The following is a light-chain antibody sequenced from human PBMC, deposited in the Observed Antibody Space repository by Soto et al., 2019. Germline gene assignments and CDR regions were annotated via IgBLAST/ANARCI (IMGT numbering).Light chain of an antibody. V-gene: IGKV1-5*01. Sequence: DIQMTQSPSTLSASVGDRVTITCRASQSISSWLAWYQQKPGKAPKLLSYDASTLQSGVPSRFSGSGSGTEFTLTISSLQPDDFATYYCQQYDIYSRTFGQGTKVEIK. J-gene: IGKJ1*01. CDR2: DAS. CDR1: QSISSW. CDR3: QQYDIYSRT.